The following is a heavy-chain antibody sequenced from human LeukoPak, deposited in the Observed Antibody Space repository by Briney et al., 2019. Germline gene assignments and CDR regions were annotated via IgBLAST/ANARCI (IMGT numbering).Heavy chain of an antibody. CDR2: IYHSGST. Sequence: SGTLSLTCAVSGASISSSNWWSWVRQPPGKGLEWIGEIYHSGSTNYTPSLKSRVTISIDKSKNQFSLKLSSVTAADTAVYYCALISRGIAVPGTELWGQGTLVTVSS. CDR3: ALISRGIAVPGTEL. V-gene: IGHV4-4*02. D-gene: IGHD6-19*01. CDR1: GASISSSNW. J-gene: IGHJ4*02.